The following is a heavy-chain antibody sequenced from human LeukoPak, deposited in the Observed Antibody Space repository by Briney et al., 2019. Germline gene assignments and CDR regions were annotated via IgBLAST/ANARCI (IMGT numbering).Heavy chain of an antibody. V-gene: IGHV3-74*01. CDR3: ARDLSADYYDSSGNLDY. Sequence: GGSLRLSCAASGFTFSSYWMHWVRQAPRKGLVWVSRINSDGSSTSYADSVKGRFTISRDNAKNTLYLQMNSLRAEDTAVYYCARDLSADYYDSSGNLDYWGQGTLVTVSS. J-gene: IGHJ4*02. CDR1: GFTFSSYW. D-gene: IGHD3-22*01. CDR2: INSDGSST.